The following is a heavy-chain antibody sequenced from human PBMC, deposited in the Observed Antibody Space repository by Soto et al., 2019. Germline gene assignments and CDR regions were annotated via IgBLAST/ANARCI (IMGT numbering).Heavy chain of an antibody. Sequence: SETLYLTRTISGGSISTYYCTWIRPPLGKGLDWIGYIYYSGGTNCNPSLKSRVTMSVDTSKNQFSLKLSSVTAADTAMYYCARGKYYDSSGSRGYGMDVWGQGTTVT. J-gene: IGHJ6*02. V-gene: IGHV4-59*08. CDR1: GGSISTYY. CDR2: IYYSGGT. D-gene: IGHD3-22*01. CDR3: ARGKYYDSSGSRGYGMDV.